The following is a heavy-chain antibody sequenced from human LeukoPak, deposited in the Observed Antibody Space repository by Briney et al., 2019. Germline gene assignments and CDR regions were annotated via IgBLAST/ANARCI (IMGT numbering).Heavy chain of an antibody. D-gene: IGHD4-17*01. CDR2: ISSNGGST. Sequence: GVLRLSCSASGFTFSSYAMHWVRQAPGKGLEYVSAISSNGGSTCYADSVKGRFTISRDNSKNTLYLQMSSLRAEDTAVYYCVKDEDPYDYGDYGWYFDLWGRGTLVTVSS. J-gene: IGHJ2*01. V-gene: IGHV3-64D*06. CDR1: GFTFSSYA. CDR3: VKDEDPYDYGDYGWYFDL.